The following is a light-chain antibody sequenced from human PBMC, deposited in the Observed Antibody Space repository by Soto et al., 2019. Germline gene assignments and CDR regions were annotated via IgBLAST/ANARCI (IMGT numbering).Light chain of an antibody. CDR3: QQYGSSPPT. Sequence: EIGMTQSPATLSVSPGERATLSCRASQSVSSNLAWYQQKPGQAPRLLIYGASTRATGTPDRFSGSGSGTDFTLTINGLEPEDFALYYCQQYGSSPPTFGQGTRLEI. CDR2: GAS. V-gene: IGKV3-20*01. J-gene: IGKJ5*01. CDR1: QSVSSN.